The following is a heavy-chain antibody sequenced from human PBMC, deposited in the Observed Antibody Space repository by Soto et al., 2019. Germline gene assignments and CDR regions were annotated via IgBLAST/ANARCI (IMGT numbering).Heavy chain of an antibody. V-gene: IGHV1-69*13. CDR1: GGTFSSYA. D-gene: IGHD2-15*01. CDR2: IIPIFGTA. Sequence: SVKVSCKASGGTFSSYAISWARQAPGQGLEWMGGIIPIFGTANYAQKFQGRVTITADESTSTAYMELSSLRSEDTAVYYCARVLRRMYCSGGSCYSAAFDIWGQGTMVTVSS. CDR3: ARVLRRMYCSGGSCYSAAFDI. J-gene: IGHJ3*02.